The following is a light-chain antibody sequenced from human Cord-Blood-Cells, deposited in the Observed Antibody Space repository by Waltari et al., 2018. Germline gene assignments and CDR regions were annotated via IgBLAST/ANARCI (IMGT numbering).Light chain of an antibody. Sequence: DIQMTQSPSSLSASVGDRVTITCQASQDISNYLNWYQQKPGKDPKLLSYDASNLETGVPSRFSGSGSGTDFTFTISSLQPEDIATYYFQQYDNLPLTFGGGTKVEIK. CDR3: QQYDNLPLT. CDR2: DAS. CDR1: QDISNY. J-gene: IGKJ4*01. V-gene: IGKV1-33*01.